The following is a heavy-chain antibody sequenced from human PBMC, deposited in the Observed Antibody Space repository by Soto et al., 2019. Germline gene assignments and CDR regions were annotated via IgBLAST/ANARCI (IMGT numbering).Heavy chain of an antibody. CDR3: AIDFKAYCTNGVCYTGSFDY. CDR1: GYTFTSYG. J-gene: IGHJ4*02. D-gene: IGHD2-8*01. Sequence: ASVKVSCKASGYTFTSYGISWVRQAPGQGLEWMGWISAYNGNTNYAQKLQGRVTMTTDTSTSTAYMELRSLRSDDTAVYYCAIDFKAYCTNGVCYTGSFDYWGQGTLVTVSS. V-gene: IGHV1-18*01. CDR2: ISAYNGNT.